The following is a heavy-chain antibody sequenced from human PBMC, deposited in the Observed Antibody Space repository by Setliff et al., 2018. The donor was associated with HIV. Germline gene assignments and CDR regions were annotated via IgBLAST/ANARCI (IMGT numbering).Heavy chain of an antibody. Sequence: SETLSLTCTVSGGSISSHYWSWIRQPPGKGLEWIGYMYYTGGTNYNPSLKSRVTISVDTSRTQLSLELRSVTAADTAVYYCARDLGYCSGGSCYWYYWGQGTLVTVSS. D-gene: IGHD2-15*01. J-gene: IGHJ4*02. CDR3: ARDLGYCSGGSCYWYY. CDR1: GGSISSHY. V-gene: IGHV4-59*11. CDR2: MYYTGGT.